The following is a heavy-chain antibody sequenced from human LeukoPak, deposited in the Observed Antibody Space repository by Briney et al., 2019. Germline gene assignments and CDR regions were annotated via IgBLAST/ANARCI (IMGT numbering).Heavy chain of an antibody. J-gene: IGHJ6*02. CDR3: ARGGWFGDYYYYGMDV. D-gene: IGHD3-10*01. V-gene: IGHV1-8*01. CDR2: MNPNSGNT. CDR1: GYNFTSYD. Sequence: ASVTVSCKASGYNFTSYDINWVRQATGQGLEWMGWMNPNSGNTGYAQKFQGRVTMTRNTSISTAYMELSSLRSEDTAVYYCARGGWFGDYYYYGMDVWGQGTTVTVSS.